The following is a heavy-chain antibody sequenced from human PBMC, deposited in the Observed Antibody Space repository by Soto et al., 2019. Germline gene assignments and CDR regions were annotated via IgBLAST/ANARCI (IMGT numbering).Heavy chain of an antibody. CDR3: ARRSYNWNDHIPIDGIDH. J-gene: IGHJ4*02. CDR1: GFTFSDYY. D-gene: IGHD1-20*01. Sequence: GGSLRLSCAASGFTFSDYYMSWIRQAPGKGLEWVSCISSSGSTIYYADSVKGRFTISRHNAKNSLYLQMNSLRAEDTAVYFPARRSYNWNDHIPIDGIDHWGQGALLPVSS. CDR2: ISSSGSTI. V-gene: IGHV3-11*01.